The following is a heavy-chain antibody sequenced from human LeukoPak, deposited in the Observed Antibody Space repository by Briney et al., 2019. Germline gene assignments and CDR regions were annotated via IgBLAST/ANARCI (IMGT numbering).Heavy chain of an antibody. D-gene: IGHD3-22*01. CDR3: ARDRYYYDSSGYYYYFDY. V-gene: IGHV1-18*01. Sequence: ASVKVSCKASGYTFTSYGISWVRQAPGQGLEWMGWISAYNGDTNYAQKLQGRVTMTTDTSTSTAYMELRSLRSDDTAVYYCARDRYYYDSSGYYYYFDYWGQGTLVTVSP. CDR1: GYTFTSYG. CDR2: ISAYNGDT. J-gene: IGHJ4*02.